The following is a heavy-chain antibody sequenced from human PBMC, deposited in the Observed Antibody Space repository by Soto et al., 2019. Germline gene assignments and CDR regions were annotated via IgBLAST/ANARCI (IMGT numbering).Heavy chain of an antibody. V-gene: IGHV3-23*01. D-gene: IGHD3-9*01. CDR3: AKVHYDILTGLIDY. Sequence: PGGSLRLSCAASGFTLSSYAMSWVRQAPGKGLEWVSAISGSGGSTYYADSVKGRFTISRDNSKNTLYLQMNSLRAEDTAVYYCAKVHYDILTGLIDYWGQGTLVTVSS. CDR2: ISGSGGST. J-gene: IGHJ4*02. CDR1: GFTLSSYA.